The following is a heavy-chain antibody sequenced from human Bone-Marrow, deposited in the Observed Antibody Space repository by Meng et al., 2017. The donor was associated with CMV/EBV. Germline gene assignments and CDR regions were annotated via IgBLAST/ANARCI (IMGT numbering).Heavy chain of an antibody. J-gene: IGHJ4*02. Sequence: SVKVPCQASGYTFTGYYMHWVRQAPGQGLEWMGWINPNSGGTNYAQKFQGRVTMTRDTSISTAYMELSRLRSDDTAVYYCARDRGGTVGCFDYWGQGTLVTVSS. V-gene: IGHV1-2*02. CDR1: GYTFTGYY. CDR2: INPNSGGT. CDR3: ARDRGGTVGCFDY. D-gene: IGHD3-16*01.